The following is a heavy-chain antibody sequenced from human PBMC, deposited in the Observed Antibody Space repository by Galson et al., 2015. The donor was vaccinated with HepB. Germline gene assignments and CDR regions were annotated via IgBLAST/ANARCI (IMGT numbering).Heavy chain of an antibody. D-gene: IGHD3-16*01. Sequence: SVKVSCKASGYTFTTYGITWVRQAPGQGPEWMGWISGHSGDTNYAQKLQGRVTMATDTSTSIAFMELRSLRSDDTAVYYYAINPLYDYLWGRNQYSPLQIDHWGQGTLVTVSS. V-gene: IGHV1-18*01. CDR2: ISGHSGDT. CDR1: GYTFTTYG. J-gene: IGHJ4*02. CDR3: AINPLYDYLWGRNQYSPLQIDH.